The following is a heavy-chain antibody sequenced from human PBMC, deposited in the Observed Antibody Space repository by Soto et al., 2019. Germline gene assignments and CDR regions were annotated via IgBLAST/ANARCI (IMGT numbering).Heavy chain of an antibody. Sequence: GGSLRLSCAASGFTFSSYGMHWVRQAPGKGLEWVAVIWYDGSNKYYADSVKGRFTISRDNSKNTLYLQMNSLRAEDTAVYYCARDFLGLAVAGELDYWGQGPLVTVS. J-gene: IGHJ4*02. V-gene: IGHV3-33*01. CDR3: ARDFLGLAVAGELDY. D-gene: IGHD6-19*01. CDR1: GFTFSSYG. CDR2: IWYDGSNK.